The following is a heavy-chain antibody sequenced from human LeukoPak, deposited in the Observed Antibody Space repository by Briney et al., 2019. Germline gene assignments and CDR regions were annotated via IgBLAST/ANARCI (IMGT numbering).Heavy chain of an antibody. CDR1: GFTFTCYY. CDR2: INPNSGGT. V-gene: IGHV1-2*02. CDR3: ARGFGPPVTTVVTHAFDI. D-gene: IGHD4-23*01. J-gene: IGHJ3*02. Sequence: ASVKVSCKASGFTFTCYYMHWVRQAPGQGLEWMGWINPNSGGTNYAQKFQGRVTMTRDTSISTAYMELSRLRSDDTAVYYCARGFGPPVTTVVTHAFDIWGQGTMVTVSS.